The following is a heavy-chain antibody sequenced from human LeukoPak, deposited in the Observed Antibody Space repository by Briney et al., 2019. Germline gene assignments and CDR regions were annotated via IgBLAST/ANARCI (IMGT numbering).Heavy chain of an antibody. CDR2: ISGSGGST. D-gene: IGHD4-11*01. V-gene: IGHV3-23*01. CDR1: GFTFSSYA. Sequence: GGSLRLSCAASGFTFSSYAMSWVRQAPGKGLEWVSAISGSGGSTYYADSVKGRFTISRDNAKSSLFLQMNSLRAEDTAVYYCARDNDYTNYYWGQGTLVTVSS. CDR3: ARDNDYTNYY. J-gene: IGHJ4*02.